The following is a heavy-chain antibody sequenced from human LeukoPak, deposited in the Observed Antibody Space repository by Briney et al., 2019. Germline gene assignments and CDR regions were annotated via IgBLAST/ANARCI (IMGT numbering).Heavy chain of an antibody. CDR1: GFTFSSYW. V-gene: IGHV3-7*01. J-gene: IGHJ4*02. CDR2: INQDGSEN. Sequence: GGSLRLSCAASGFTFSSYWMSWVRQSPGKGLESVANINQDGSENHYVDSVKGRFTISRDNAKNSVFVQMNGLRVEDTAVYYCVRAGGSSWSDFWGQGTLVTVSS. D-gene: IGHD6-13*01. CDR3: VRAGGSSWSDF.